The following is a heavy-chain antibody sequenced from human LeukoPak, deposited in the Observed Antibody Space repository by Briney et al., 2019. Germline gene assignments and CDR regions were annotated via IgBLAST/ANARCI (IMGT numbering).Heavy chain of an antibody. J-gene: IGHJ4*02. D-gene: IGHD3-9*01. CDR3: ARGGLRYFDWLLPDFDY. V-gene: IGHV3-48*03. Sequence: GGSLRLSCAASGFTFSSYEMNWVRQAPGKGLEWVSYISSSGSTIYYADSVKGRFTISRDSAKNSLYLQTNSLRAEDTAVYYCARGGLRYFDWLLPDFDYWGQGTLVTVSS. CDR2: ISSSGSTI. CDR1: GFTFSSYE.